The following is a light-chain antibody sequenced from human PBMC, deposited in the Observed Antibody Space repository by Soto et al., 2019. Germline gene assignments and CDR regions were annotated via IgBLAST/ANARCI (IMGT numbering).Light chain of an antibody. J-gene: IGKJ2*01. CDR2: RAS. Sequence: EIVMTQSPATLSVSPGERVTLSCSASQSVSSNLVWYQQKPGQAPRLLIYRASIRATGIPARFSGSGSGTEFTLTISSLQSEDFAVYYCQQYDRWPPNYTFGQGTKV. CDR1: QSVSSN. CDR3: QQYDRWPPNYT. V-gene: IGKV3-15*01.